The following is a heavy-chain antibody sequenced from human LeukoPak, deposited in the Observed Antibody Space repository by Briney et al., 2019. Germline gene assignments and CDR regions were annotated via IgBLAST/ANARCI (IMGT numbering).Heavy chain of an antibody. CDR1: GFTFSTYG. J-gene: IGHJ4*02. Sequence: GGSLRLSCAASGFTFSTYGMHWVRQAPGQGLEWVATTSYDGSNKYYADSVKGRFSISRDNSKNTLSLQMNSLRTEDTAVYYCAKEYCSRSSCYIFDYWGQGTLATVSS. D-gene: IGHD2-2*01. CDR3: AKEYCSRSSCYIFDY. CDR2: TSYDGSNK. V-gene: IGHV3-30*18.